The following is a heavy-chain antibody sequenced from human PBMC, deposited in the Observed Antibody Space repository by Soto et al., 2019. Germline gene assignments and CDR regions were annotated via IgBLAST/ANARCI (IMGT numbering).Heavy chain of an antibody. D-gene: IGHD2-21*02. V-gene: IGHV3-66*01. CDR1: GFTVSSNY. Sequence: GSLRLSCAASGFTVSSNYMSWVRQAPGKGLEWVSVIYSGGSTYYADSVKGRFTISRENSKNTLYLQINSLRAEDTAVYYCARSYCGGDCYWGYYYYGMDVWGQGTTVTVSS. J-gene: IGHJ6*02. CDR3: ARSYCGGDCYWGYYYYGMDV. CDR2: IYSGGST.